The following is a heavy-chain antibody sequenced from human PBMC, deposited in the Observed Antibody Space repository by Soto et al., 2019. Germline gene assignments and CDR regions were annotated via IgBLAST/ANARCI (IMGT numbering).Heavy chain of an antibody. CDR3: TTAVGYYYYYYMDG. Sequence: GGSLRLSCAASGFTFSNAWMSWVRQAPGKGLEWVGRIKSKTDGGTTDYAAPVKGRFTISRDDSKNTLYLQMNSLKTEDTAVYYCTTAVGYYYYYYMDGWGKGTTVTVSS. CDR2: IKSKTDGGTT. D-gene: IGHD1-26*01. J-gene: IGHJ6*03. CDR1: GFTFSNAW. V-gene: IGHV3-15*01.